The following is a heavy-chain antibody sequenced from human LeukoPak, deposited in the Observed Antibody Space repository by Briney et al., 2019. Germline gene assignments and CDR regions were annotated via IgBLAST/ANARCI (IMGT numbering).Heavy chain of an antibody. CDR1: GGSINSYY. J-gene: IGHJ4*02. Sequence: PSETLSLTCTVSGGSINSYYWSWIRQPPGKGLQWIGCIHYSGSTNYNPSLKSRVTISVDTSKNQFSLKLSSVTAADTAVYYCASLAVAVDFDYWGQGTLVTVSS. CDR2: IHYSGST. CDR3: ASLAVAVDFDY. D-gene: IGHD6-19*01. V-gene: IGHV4-59*01.